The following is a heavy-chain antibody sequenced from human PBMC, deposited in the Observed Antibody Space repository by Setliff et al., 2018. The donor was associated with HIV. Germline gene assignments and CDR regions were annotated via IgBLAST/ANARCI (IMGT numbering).Heavy chain of an antibody. CDR2: TYNSENI. Sequence: SETLSLTCSMSNGSINDYYWSWIRQSPGKGLEWIGSTYNSENINYNPSLKSRVTVSVDTSKNQFSLKVNSVTAADTAVYYCARGARLLAGYSDRWDYYYMGVWGKGTTVTVSS. J-gene: IGHJ6*03. V-gene: IGHV4-59*12. CDR3: ARGARLLAGYSDRWDYYYMGV. D-gene: IGHD6-13*01. CDR1: NGSINDYY.